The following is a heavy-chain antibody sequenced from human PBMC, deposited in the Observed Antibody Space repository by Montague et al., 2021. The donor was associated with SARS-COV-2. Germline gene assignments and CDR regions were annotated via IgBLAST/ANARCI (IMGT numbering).Heavy chain of an antibody. D-gene: IGHD3-16*01. Sequence: TLSLTYTVSGGSISSGGYYWSWVRQPPGKGLDWIGYIFYRGGTYYNPSLKSRVSMSVDTSKIQFSLNLTSVTAADTAVYYCARANYYVMTSKAYAMDVWGQGTTVTVSS. CDR2: IFYRGGT. J-gene: IGHJ6*02. V-gene: IGHV4-31*03. CDR1: GGSISSGGYY. CDR3: ARANYYVMTSKAYAMDV.